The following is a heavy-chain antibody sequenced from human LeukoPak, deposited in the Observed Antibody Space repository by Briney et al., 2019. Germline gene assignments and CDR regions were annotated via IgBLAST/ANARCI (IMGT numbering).Heavy chain of an antibody. V-gene: IGHV4-30-4*08. Sequence: SQTLSLTCAVSGGSISSDYYYWSWIRQPPGKGLEWIGYIHHSGNTYYNPSLKSRLIISVDTSKNQFSLKLTSVTAADTAVYYCARNSGSYYLTSAVDIWGQGTMVTVSS. J-gene: IGHJ3*02. CDR2: IHHSGNT. CDR1: GGSISSDYYY. CDR3: ARNSGSYYLTSAVDI. D-gene: IGHD1-26*01.